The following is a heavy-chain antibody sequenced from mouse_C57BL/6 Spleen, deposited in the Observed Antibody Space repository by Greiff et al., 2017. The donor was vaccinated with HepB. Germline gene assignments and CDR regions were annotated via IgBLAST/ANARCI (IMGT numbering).Heavy chain of an antibody. D-gene: IGHD1-1*01. CDR1: GYAFSSSW. V-gene: IGHV1-82*01. CDR3: ARSFYYGSSYEYFDV. CDR2: IYPGDGDT. Sequence: VKLQESGPELVKPGASVKISCKASGYAFSSSWMNWVKQRPGKGLEWIGRIYPGDGDTNYNGKFKGKATLTADKSSSTAYMQLSSLTSEDSAVYFCARSFYYGSSYEYFDVWGTGTTVTVSS. J-gene: IGHJ1*03.